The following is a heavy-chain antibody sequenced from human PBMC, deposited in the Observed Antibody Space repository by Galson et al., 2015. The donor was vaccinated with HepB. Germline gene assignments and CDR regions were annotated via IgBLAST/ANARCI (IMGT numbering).Heavy chain of an antibody. CDR3: ARQPYGEHMDH. CDR1: GDSISTGGHF. V-gene: IGHV4-31*03. D-gene: IGHD4-17*01. J-gene: IGHJ4*02. CDR2: IYTSGST. Sequence: TLSLTCTVSGDSISTGGHFWSWIRQLPGKGLDWIGYIYTSGSTDYNPSLQSRVLISADTPKNQFFLSLTSVTAAGTAIYYCARQPYGEHMDHWGQGTLVTISS.